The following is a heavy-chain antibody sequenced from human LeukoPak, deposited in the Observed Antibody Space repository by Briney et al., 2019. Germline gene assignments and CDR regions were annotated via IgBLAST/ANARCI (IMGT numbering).Heavy chain of an antibody. D-gene: IGHD3-10*01. V-gene: IGHV3-30*18. CDR2: ISYDGSNK. Sequence: GRSLRLSCAASGFTFSSYGMHWVRQAPGKGLEWVAVISYDGSNKYYADSVKGRFTISRDNSKNTLYLQMNSLRAEDTAVYYRAKTPAFRWFGEYGMDVWGQGTTVTVSS. CDR3: AKTPAFRWFGEYGMDV. J-gene: IGHJ6*02. CDR1: GFTFSSYG.